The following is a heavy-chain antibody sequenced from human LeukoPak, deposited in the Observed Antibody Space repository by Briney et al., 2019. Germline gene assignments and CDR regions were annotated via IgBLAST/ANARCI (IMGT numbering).Heavy chain of an antibody. D-gene: IGHD3-10*01. CDR3: ARDTMVRGVIIGNWFDP. J-gene: IGHJ5*02. CDR1: GDSVSSNSAA. V-gene: IGHV6-1*01. CDR2: TYYRSKWYN. Sequence: SQTLSLTCAISGDSVSSNSAAWNWIRQSPSRGLEWLGRTYYRSKWYNDYALSVKSRITINPDTSKNQFSLQLNSVTPEDTAVYYCARDTMVRGVIIGNWFDPWGQGTLVTVSS.